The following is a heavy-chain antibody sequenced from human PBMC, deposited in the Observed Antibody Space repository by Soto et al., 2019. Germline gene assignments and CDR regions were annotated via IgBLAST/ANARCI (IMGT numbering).Heavy chain of an antibody. Sequence: LSLTCKVSGDSISSSEWWSWVRQPPGKGLEWIAEIHHSGPTNYNPSLQSRVTITVDKSKNQISLRLSTVTAADTAVYYCARGGITAVRNYYFDHWGQGNLVTVSS. D-gene: IGHD1-20*01. V-gene: IGHV4-4*02. CDR3: ARGGITAVRNYYFDH. CDR1: GDSISSSEW. J-gene: IGHJ4*02. CDR2: IHHSGPT.